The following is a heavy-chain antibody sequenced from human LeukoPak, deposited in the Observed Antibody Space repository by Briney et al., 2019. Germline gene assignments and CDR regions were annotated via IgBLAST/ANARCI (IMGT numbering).Heavy chain of an antibody. J-gene: IGHJ5*02. D-gene: IGHD1-14*01. CDR1: GYTFTSYA. V-gene: IGHV1-18*01. Sequence: ASVKVSCKASGYTFTSYAISWVRQAPGQGLECMGWISAYNGNTYYAQNFQGRVTMTADTSTSTAYMELRSLRSDDTAVYYCARVSYKWFDPWGQGTLLTVS. CDR3: ARVSYKWFDP. CDR2: ISAYNGNT.